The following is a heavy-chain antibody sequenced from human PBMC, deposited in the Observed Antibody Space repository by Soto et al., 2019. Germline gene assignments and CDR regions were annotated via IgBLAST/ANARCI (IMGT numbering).Heavy chain of an antibody. J-gene: IGHJ6*03. V-gene: IGHV3-9*01. D-gene: IGHD2-2*01. Sequence: SLRLSCAASGFTFSSYAMRWVRHAPGKGLEWVSGISGSGGSTDYADSVKGRFTISRDNAKNSLYLQMNSLRAEDTALYYCAKGGMYQLPIYYYYYMDVWGKGTTVTVSS. CDR2: ISGSGGST. CDR1: GFTFSSYA. CDR3: AKGGMYQLPIYYYYYMDV.